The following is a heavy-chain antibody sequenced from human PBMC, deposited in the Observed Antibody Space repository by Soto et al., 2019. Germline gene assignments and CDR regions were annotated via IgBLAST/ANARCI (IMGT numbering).Heavy chain of an antibody. Sequence: ASVKVSCKASGYTFTGYYMHWVRQAPGQGLEWMGWINPNSGGTNYAQKFQGRVTMTRDTSISTAYMELSRLRSDDTAVYYCASTDCSGGSGYPPSFDYWGQGTLVTVSS. D-gene: IGHD2-15*01. CDR3: ASTDCSGGSGYPPSFDY. CDR2: INPNSGGT. V-gene: IGHV1-2*02. J-gene: IGHJ4*02. CDR1: GYTFTGYY.